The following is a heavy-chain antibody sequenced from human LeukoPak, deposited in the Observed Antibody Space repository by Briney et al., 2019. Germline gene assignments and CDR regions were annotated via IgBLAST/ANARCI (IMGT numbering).Heavy chain of an antibody. Sequence: GGSLRLSCAASGFTFSSYAMHWVRQAPGKGLEWVAVISYDGSNKYYADSVKGRFTISRDNSKNTLYLQMNSLRAEDTAVYYCAKISDGSGWYQISVWYYYYYMDVWGKGTTVTISS. D-gene: IGHD6-19*01. V-gene: IGHV3-30*04. CDR1: GFTFSSYA. CDR2: ISYDGSNK. CDR3: AKISDGSGWYQISVWYYYYYMDV. J-gene: IGHJ6*03.